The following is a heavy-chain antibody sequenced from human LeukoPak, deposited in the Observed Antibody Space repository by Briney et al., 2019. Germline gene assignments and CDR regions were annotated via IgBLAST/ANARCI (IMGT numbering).Heavy chain of an antibody. CDR2: IYYSGST. V-gene: IGHV4-59*08. Sequence: SETLSLTCTVSGGSISSYYWRWIRQPPGKGLEWIGYIYYSGSTNYNPSLKSRVTISVDTSKNQFSLKLSSVTAADTAVYYCARHFGGYFDYWGQGTLVTVSS. D-gene: IGHD3-22*01. CDR1: GGSISSYY. CDR3: ARHFGGYFDY. J-gene: IGHJ4*02.